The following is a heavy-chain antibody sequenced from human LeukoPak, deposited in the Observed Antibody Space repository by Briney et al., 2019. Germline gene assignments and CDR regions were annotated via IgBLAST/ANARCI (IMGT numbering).Heavy chain of an antibody. CDR3: ATYYYGSGSYYNLDY. CDR2: INHSGST. V-gene: IGHV4-34*01. D-gene: IGHD3-10*01. CDR1: GGSFSGYY. J-gene: IGHJ4*02. Sequence: SETLSLTCAVYGGSFSGYYWSWIRQPPGKGLECIGEINHSGSTNYNPSLKSRVTISVDTSKNQFSLKLSSVTAADTAVYYCATYYYGSGSYYNLDYWGQGTLVTVSS.